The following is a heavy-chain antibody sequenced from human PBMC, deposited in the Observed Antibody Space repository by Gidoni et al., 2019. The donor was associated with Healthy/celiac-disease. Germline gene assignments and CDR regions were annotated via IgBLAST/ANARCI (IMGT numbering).Heavy chain of an antibody. Sequence: QVQLQQWGAGLLKPSETLSLTCAVYGGSFSGYYWSWIRQPPGKGLEWIGEINHSGSTNYNPSLKSRVTISVDTSKNQFSLKLSSVTAADTAVYYCARNKRVLLWFGEEPKYYYYYGMDVWGQGTTVTVSS. CDR2: INHSGST. D-gene: IGHD3-10*01. J-gene: IGHJ6*02. CDR3: ARNKRVLLWFGEEPKYYYYYGMDV. V-gene: IGHV4-34*01. CDR1: GGSFSGYY.